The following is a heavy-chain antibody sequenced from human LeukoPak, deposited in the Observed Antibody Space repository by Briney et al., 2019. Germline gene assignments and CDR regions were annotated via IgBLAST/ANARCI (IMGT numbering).Heavy chain of an antibody. D-gene: IGHD3-3*01. CDR1: GFTFSSYD. J-gene: IGHJ5*02. Sequence: GGSLRLSCAASGFTFSSYDMHWVRQATGKGLEWVSAIGTAGDTYYPGSVKGRFTISRENAKNSLYLQMNSLRAGDTAVYYCARESDVQYFDFWSGYLNWFDPWGQGTLVTVCS. CDR3: ARESDVQYFDFWSGYLNWFDP. CDR2: IGTAGDT. V-gene: IGHV3-13*01.